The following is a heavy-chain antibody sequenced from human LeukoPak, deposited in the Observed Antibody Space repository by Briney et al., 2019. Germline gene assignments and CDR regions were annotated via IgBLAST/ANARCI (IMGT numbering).Heavy chain of an antibody. V-gene: IGHV3-23*01. CDR1: GFTFGSIA. CDR2: VPSNGDTT. J-gene: IGHJ4*02. CDR3: AKGQEPDDGVFES. D-gene: IGHD1-14*01. Sequence: GGSLRLYCAASGFTFGSIAMTWVRQAPGKGLEWGSTVPSNGDTTYNADSVKGRFTISRDNSKNTVYLEMKSLRVEDTAIYYCAKGQEPDDGVFESWGQGTLVTVSS.